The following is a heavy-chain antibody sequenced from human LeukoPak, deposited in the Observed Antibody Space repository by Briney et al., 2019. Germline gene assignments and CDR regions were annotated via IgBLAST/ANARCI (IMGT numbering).Heavy chain of an antibody. CDR2: IIPILGIA. D-gene: IGHD6-13*01. V-gene: IGHV1-69*04. CDR3: ARATAAAGTFFY. CDR1: GGTFSSYA. J-gene: IGHJ4*02. Sequence: GASVKVSCKASGGTFSSYAISWVRQAPGQGLEWMGRIIPILGIANYAQKFQGRVTITADKSTSTAYMELSSLRSEDTAVYYCARATAAAGTFFYWGQGTLVTVSS.